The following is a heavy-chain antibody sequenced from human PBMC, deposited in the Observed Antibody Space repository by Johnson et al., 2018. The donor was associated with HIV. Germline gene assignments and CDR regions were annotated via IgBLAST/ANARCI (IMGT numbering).Heavy chain of an antibody. CDR1: GFTFSSYA. D-gene: IGHD4-23*01. J-gene: IGHJ3*02. CDR2: IWYDGSKK. CDR3: AKVGATVITPRGEAFDI. V-gene: IGHV3-30*02. Sequence: QMMLVESGGGLVQPGGSLRLSCAASGFTFSSYAMHWVRQAPGKGLEWLAVIWYDGSKKYYADSVRDRITISRDISENTLYLQMNSLRAEDTAVYYCAKVGATVITPRGEAFDIWGQGTMVTVSS.